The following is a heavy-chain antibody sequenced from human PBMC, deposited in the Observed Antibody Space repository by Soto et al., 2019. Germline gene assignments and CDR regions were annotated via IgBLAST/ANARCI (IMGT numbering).Heavy chain of an antibody. CDR3: ARGYDFWSGYSRSWFDP. CDR2: INHSGST. J-gene: IGHJ5*02. V-gene: IGHV4-34*01. Sequence: SETLSLTCAVYGGSFSGYYWSWIRQPPGKGLEWIGEINHSGSTNYNPSLKSRVTISVDTSKNQFSLKLSSVTAADTAVYYCARGYDFWSGYSRSWFDPWGQGTLVTVS. CDR1: GGSFSGYY. D-gene: IGHD3-3*01.